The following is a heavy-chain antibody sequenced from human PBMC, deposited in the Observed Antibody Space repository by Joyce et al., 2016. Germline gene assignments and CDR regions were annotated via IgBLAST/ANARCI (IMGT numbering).Heavy chain of an antibody. CDR3: VRVRQSGNINDY. CDR2: ITPIFATA. Sequence: QMQLVQSGAEVKKPGSSVKVSCRAFGGTRSGYAISWVRQGPGQGLEWMGGITPIFATAKYAQKFQTRLTITADKSTNTAYMELSSLRSEDTAIYYCVRVRQSGNINDYWGQGTQVTVSS. V-gene: IGHV1-69*06. CDR1: GGTRSGYA. J-gene: IGHJ4*02.